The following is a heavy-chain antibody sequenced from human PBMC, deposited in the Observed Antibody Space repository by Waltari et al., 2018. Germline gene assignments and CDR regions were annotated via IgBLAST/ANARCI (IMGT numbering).Heavy chain of an antibody. D-gene: IGHD3-22*01. CDR3: AKDFGYYYDSSGSPFDY. CDR1: GFTFSSYA. V-gene: IGHV3-23*04. Sequence: EVQLVESGGGLVQPGGSMRLSRAASGFTFSSYAMSWVRQAQGRGLEWVSAISCSGCSTYYADSVKGRFTISRDNSKNTLYLQMNSLRAEDTAVYYCAKDFGYYYDSSGSPFDYWGQGTLVTVSS. J-gene: IGHJ4*02. CDR2: ISCSGCST.